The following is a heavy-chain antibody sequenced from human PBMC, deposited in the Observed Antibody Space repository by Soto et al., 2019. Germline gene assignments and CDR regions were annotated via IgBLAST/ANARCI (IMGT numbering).Heavy chain of an antibody. V-gene: IGHV4-4*07. CDR2: IYATGTT. CDR3: VRDGTKTLRDGFDP. CDR1: GGSISSYY. Sequence: ASETLSLTCTVSGGSISSYYWSWIRKSAGKGLEWIGRIYATGTTDYNPSLKSRVMMSVDTSKKQFSLRLRSVTAADTAVYYCVRDGTKTLRDGFDPWGQGMSVTVSS. D-gene: IGHD1-1*01. J-gene: IGHJ5*02.